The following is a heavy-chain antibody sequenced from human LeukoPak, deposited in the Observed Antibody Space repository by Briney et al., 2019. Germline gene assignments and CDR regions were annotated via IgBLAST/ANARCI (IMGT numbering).Heavy chain of an antibody. CDR1: GFTFSSYS. D-gene: IGHD6-19*01. J-gene: IGHJ4*02. V-gene: IGHV3-48*04. CDR3: AKASIAVAGTDIDY. CDR2: ISSSSSTI. Sequence: GGSLRLSCAASGFTFSSYSMNWVRQAPGKGLEWVSYISSSSSTIYYADSVKGRFTISRDNAKNSLYLQMNSLRAEDTALYYCAKASIAVAGTDIDYWGQGTLVTVSS.